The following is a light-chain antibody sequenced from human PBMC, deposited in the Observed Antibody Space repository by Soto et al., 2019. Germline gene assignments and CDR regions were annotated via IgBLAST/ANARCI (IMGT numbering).Light chain of an antibody. J-gene: IGKJ1*01. CDR3: QHYYSYSEA. CDR2: KAS. CDR1: QTISSW. V-gene: IGKV1-5*03. Sequence: DIQMTQSPSTLSGSVGDRVTITCRASQTISSWLAWYQQKPGKAPKLLIYKASTLKSGVPSRCSGRGCGTGFTLTISSLQADDFATYYCQHYYSYSEAFGQGTKV.